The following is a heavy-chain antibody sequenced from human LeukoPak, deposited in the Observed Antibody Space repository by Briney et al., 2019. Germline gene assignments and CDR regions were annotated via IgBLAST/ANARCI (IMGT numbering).Heavy chain of an antibody. CDR2: IWNAGTNT. CDR3: VGDTPPGGDYYFDY. V-gene: IGHV3-33*08. Sequence: GGSLRLSCAASGFTFSASSMNWVRQAPGKGLEWVALIWNAGTNTYYADSVKGRFTISRDNSKNTLYLQMNSLRAEDTAVYYCVGDTPPGGDYYFDYWGQGTLVIVSS. D-gene: IGHD3-16*01. J-gene: IGHJ4*02. CDR1: GFTFSASS.